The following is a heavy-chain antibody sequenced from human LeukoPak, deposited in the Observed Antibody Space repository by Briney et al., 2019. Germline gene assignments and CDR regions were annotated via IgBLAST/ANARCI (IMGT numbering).Heavy chain of an antibody. CDR3: ARDLRGSGCYDY. V-gene: IGHV4-59*01. CDR2: IYYSGST. J-gene: IGHJ4*02. D-gene: IGHD2-15*01. CDR1: GGSLSSYY. Sequence: PSETLPLTCTVSGGSLSSYYWSWIRQPPGKGLEWIGYIYYSGSTSYNPSLKSRVTISVDTSKNQFSLKLSSVTAADTALYYCARDLRGSGCYDYWGQGTLVTVSS.